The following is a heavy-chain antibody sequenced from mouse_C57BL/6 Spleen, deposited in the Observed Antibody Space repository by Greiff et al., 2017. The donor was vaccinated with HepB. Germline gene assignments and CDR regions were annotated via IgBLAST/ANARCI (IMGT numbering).Heavy chain of an antibody. Sequence: QVQLKQPGAELVMPGASVKLSCKASGYTFTSYWMHWVKQRPGQGLEWIGEIDPSDSYTNYNQKFKGKSTLTVDKSSSTAYMQLSSLTSEDSAVYYCARLDALSGSSWYFDVWGTGTTVTVSS. D-gene: IGHD1-1*01. CDR3: ARLDALSGSSWYFDV. CDR2: IDPSDSYT. V-gene: IGHV1-69*01. CDR1: GYTFTSYW. J-gene: IGHJ1*03.